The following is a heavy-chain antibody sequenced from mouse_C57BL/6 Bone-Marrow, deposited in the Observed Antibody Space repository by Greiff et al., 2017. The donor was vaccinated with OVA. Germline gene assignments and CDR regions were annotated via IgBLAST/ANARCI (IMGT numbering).Heavy chain of an antibody. V-gene: IGHV5-9-1*02. D-gene: IGHD2-3*01. J-gene: IGHJ4*01. CDR1: GFTFSSYA. Sequence: EVMLVESGEGLVKPGGSLKLSCAASGFTFSSYAMSWVRQTPEKRLEWVAYISSGGDYIYYADTVKGRCTISRDNARNTLYLQMSSMKSEDTAMYYCTRDGYYAMDYWGQGTSVTVSS. CDR2: ISSGGDYI. CDR3: TRDGYYAMDY.